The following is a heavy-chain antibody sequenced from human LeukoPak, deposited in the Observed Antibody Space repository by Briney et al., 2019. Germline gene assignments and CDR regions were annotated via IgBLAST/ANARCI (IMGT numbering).Heavy chain of an antibody. CDR2: IYYSGST. CDR1: GGSISSSSYY. V-gene: IGHV4-39*01. CDR3: ARLSFGPYYYYYMDV. Sequence: SETLSLPCTVSGGSISSSSYYCGWIRQPPGKGLEWIGSIYYSGSTYYNPSLKSRVTISVDTSKNQFSLKLSSVTAADTAVYYCARLSFGPYYYYYMDVWGKGTTVTVSS. D-gene: IGHD3-10*01. J-gene: IGHJ6*03.